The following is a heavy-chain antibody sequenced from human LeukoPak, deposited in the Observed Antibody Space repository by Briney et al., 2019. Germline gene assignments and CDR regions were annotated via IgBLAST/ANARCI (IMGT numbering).Heavy chain of an antibody. CDR2: IDSSGDT. CDR3: VRERVGYDTSGRGPRFDC. D-gene: IGHD3-22*01. CDR1: GGSISNYY. V-gene: IGHV4-4*07. Sequence: NPSETLSLTCAVSGGSISNYYWSWVRQPAGKGLEWIGRIDSSGDTNYNLSLTSRVTISVDKSKNQLSLKLSSVTPADTAVYYCVRERVGYDTSGRGPRFDCWGQGTLVTVSS. J-gene: IGHJ4*02.